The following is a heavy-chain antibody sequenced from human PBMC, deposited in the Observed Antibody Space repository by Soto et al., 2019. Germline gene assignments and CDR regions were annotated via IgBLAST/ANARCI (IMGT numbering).Heavy chain of an antibody. CDR3: AREDYGEKIDY. V-gene: IGHV4-31*03. CDR2: IYYSGST. J-gene: IGHJ4*02. Sequence: SETLSLTCTVSGGSISRGGYYWSWIRQHPGKGLEWIGYIYYSGSTYYNPSLKSRVTISVDTSKNQFSLKLSSVTAADTAVYYCAREDYGEKIDYWGQGTLVTVSS. CDR1: GGSISRGGYY. D-gene: IGHD4-17*01.